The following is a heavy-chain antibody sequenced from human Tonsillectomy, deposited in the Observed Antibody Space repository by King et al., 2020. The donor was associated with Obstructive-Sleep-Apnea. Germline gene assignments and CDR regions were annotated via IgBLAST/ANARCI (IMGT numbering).Heavy chain of an antibody. CDR3: ARGGMCITVAGRLDL. CDR2: ISYAGDT. J-gene: IGHJ4*02. D-gene: IGHD6-19*01. Sequence: QLQESGPGLVKPSDTLSLTCSVSGDSMSPSYWNWIRQPPGSRLEWIGHISYAGDTNYNPSLKSRVTISIDMSKDQFSLKLTSVTAADSAMYFCARGGMCITVAGRLDLWGQGTVVTVSS. CDR1: GDSMSPSY. V-gene: IGHV4-59*07.